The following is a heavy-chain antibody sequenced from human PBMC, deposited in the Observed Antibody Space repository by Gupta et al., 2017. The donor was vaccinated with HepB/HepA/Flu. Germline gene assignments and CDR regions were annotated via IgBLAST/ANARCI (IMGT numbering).Heavy chain of an antibody. CDR3: AHINYYYYYMDV. Sequence: QLQLQESGPGLVKPSETLSLTCTVSGGSISSSSYYWGWIRQPPGKGLEWIGSIYYSGSTYYNPSLKSRVTISVDTSKNQFSLKLSSVTAADTAVYYCAHINYYYYYMDVWGKGTTVTVSS. J-gene: IGHJ6*03. V-gene: IGHV4-39*01. CDR2: IYYSGST. CDR1: GGSISSSSYY.